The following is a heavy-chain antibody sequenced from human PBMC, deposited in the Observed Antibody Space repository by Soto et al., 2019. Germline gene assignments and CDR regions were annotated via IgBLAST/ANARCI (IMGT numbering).Heavy chain of an antibody. V-gene: IGHV3-30-3*01. Sequence: GGSLRLSCAASGLTFSSYAMHWVRQAPGKGLEWVAGISYDGSNKYYADSVKGRFTISRDNSKNTLYLQMNSLRAEDTAVYYCARYKLVGTDSYAFYFWGQGTLVTVSS. CDR2: ISYDGSNK. D-gene: IGHD2-21*02. CDR1: GLTFSSYA. J-gene: IGHJ3*01. CDR3: ARYKLVGTDSYAFYF.